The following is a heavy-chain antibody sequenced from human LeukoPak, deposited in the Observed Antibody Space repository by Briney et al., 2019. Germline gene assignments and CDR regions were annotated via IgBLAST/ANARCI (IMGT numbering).Heavy chain of an antibody. D-gene: IGHD3-3*01. Sequence: PLESLSLTCAVSDGSISTSSYYWGWIRQPPGKGLESIGSIYYSGSTYYNPSLKSRVTISVDTSKNQFSLKLSSVTAADTAVYYCARPVYDFWSGYYYWGQGTLVTVSS. CDR3: ARPVYDFWSGYYY. J-gene: IGHJ4*02. CDR2: IYYSGST. CDR1: DGSISTSSYY. V-gene: IGHV4-39*01.